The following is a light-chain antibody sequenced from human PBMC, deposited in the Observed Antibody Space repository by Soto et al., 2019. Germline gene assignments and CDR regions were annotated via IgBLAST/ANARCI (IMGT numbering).Light chain of an antibody. V-gene: IGKV3-11*01. Sequence: EIVLTQNPATLSLSPGERATLSCRASQSVSSYLAWYQQKPGQAPRLLIYDASNRATGIPARFSGSGSGTDFTLTISSLEPEDFAVYYCQQRSNWPRKTFGQGTKVDNK. CDR3: QQRSNWPRKT. J-gene: IGKJ1*01. CDR2: DAS. CDR1: QSVSSY.